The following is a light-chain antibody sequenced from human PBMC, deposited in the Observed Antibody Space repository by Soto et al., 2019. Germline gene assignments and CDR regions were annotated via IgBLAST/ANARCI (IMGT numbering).Light chain of an antibody. J-gene: IGLJ1*01. Sequence: LTQPPSVSVPPRQTARITCSGDALPKQYAYWYQQHPGKAPKLMIYEVNKRPSGVPDRFSGSKSGNTASLTVSGLQAEDEADYYCSSYAGSSNVFGTGTKVTVL. CDR3: SSYAGSSNV. V-gene: IGLV2-8*01. CDR1: ALPKQY. CDR2: EVN.